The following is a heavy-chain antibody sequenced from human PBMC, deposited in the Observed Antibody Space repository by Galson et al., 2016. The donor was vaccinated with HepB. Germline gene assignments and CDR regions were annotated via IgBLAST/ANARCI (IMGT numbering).Heavy chain of an antibody. CDR2: INPTSGAA. V-gene: IGHV1-69*06. J-gene: IGHJ4*02. CDR1: GCTFNSYG. CDR3: ASDTLTSCTSSNCYYYFDS. Sequence: SVKVSCKASGCTFNSYGISWVRQAPGQGLEWMGGINPTSGAADSAQKFQDRITITADISTDTAYMQLSSVRAEDTAIYYCASDTLTSCTSSNCYYYFDSWGQGTLATVSS. D-gene: IGHD2-2*01.